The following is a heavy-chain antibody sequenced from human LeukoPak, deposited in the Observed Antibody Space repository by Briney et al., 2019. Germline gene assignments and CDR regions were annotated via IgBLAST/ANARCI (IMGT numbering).Heavy chain of an antibody. CDR2: TDYSGTT. CDR3: ARHRYSSGCADY. J-gene: IGHJ4*02. CDR1: GGSISSSSYY. V-gene: IGHV4-39*01. Sequence: PSETLSLTCTVSGGSISSSSYYWGWIRQPPGKGLEWIGSTDYSGTTYHNPSLNRRVTISVDTSKKKFSLKLSSVTAADTAVYYCARHRYSSGCADYWGQGTLVTVSS. D-gene: IGHD6-19*01.